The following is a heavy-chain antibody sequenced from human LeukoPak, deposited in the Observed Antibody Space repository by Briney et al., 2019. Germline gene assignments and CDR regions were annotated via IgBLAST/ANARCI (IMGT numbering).Heavy chain of an antibody. CDR2: IKQDGSEK. V-gene: IGHV3-7*01. Sequence: GGSLRLSCAASGFTFSSYWMSWVRQAPGKGLEWVANIKQDGSEKYYVDSVKGRFTISRDNAKNSLYLQMNSLRAEDTAVYYCARAYKGYYGSGIHDYWGQGTLVTVSS. CDR3: ARAYKGYYGSGIHDY. CDR1: GFTFSSYW. D-gene: IGHD3-10*01. J-gene: IGHJ4*02.